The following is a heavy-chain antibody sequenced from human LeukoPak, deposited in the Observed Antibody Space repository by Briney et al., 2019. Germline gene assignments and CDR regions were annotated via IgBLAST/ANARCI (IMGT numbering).Heavy chain of an antibody. CDR1: GFTFSSYS. J-gene: IGHJ3*02. CDR2: ISSCSSFI. CDR3: ARSSVYNYDYDAFDI. V-gene: IGHV3-48*01. D-gene: IGHD5-18*01. Sequence: PGGSLRLSCAASGFTFSSYSMDWVRQAPGKGLEWISYISSCSSFIYYADSVKDRFTISRDNAKTSLYLQMNSLRAEDTAVYYCARSSVYNYDYDAFDIWGQGTMVTVSS.